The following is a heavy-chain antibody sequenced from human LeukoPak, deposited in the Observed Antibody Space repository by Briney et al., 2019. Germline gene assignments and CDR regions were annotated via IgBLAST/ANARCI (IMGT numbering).Heavy chain of an antibody. CDR2: ISSSSSYI. CDR1: GFTFSSYS. V-gene: IGHV3-21*01. Sequence: GGSLRLSCAASGFTFSSYSMNWVRQAPGKGLEWVSSISSSSSYIYYADSVKGRFTISRDNAKNSLCLQMNSLRAEDTAVYYCARASYSYGTIDYWGQGTLVAVSS. J-gene: IGHJ4*02. CDR3: ARASYSYGTIDY. D-gene: IGHD5-18*01.